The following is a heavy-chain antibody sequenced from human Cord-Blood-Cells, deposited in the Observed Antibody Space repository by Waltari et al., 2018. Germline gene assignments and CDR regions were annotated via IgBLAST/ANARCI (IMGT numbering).Heavy chain of an antibody. J-gene: IGHJ4*02. V-gene: IGHV3-11*05. Sequence: QVQLVESGGGLVKPGGSLRLSCAASGFTFSDYSMSWIRQAPGKGLEWVSYISSSSSYTNYADSVKGRFTISRDNAKNSLYLQMNSLRAEDTAVYYCARERGTGDFDYWGQGTLVTVSS. D-gene: IGHD1-1*01. CDR3: ARERGTGDFDY. CDR2: ISSSSSYT. CDR1: GFTFSDYS.